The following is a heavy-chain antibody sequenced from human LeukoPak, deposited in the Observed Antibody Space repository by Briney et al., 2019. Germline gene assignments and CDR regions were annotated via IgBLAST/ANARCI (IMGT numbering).Heavy chain of an antibody. J-gene: IGHJ4*02. V-gene: IGHV1-46*01. Sequence: ASVKVSCTASGYTFTSYYMHWVRQAPGQGLEWMGIINPSGGSTSYAQKFQGRVTMTRDMSTSTVYMELSSLRSEDTAVYYCARGRVTAIFDYWGQGTLVTVSS. CDR3: ARGRVTAIFDY. D-gene: IGHD2-21*02. CDR1: GYTFTSYY. CDR2: INPSGGST.